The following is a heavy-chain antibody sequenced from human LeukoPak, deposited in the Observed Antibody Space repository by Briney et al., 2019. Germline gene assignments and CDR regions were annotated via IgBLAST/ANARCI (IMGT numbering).Heavy chain of an antibody. V-gene: IGHV3-48*04. J-gene: IGHJ5*02. CDR2: ISGGSKTI. Sequence: PGGSLRLSCAASGFTFSSYSMNWVRHSPGQGLEWVSYISGGSKTIYYADSVKGRFTISRDNAKNSLFLQMNSLRAEDTAVYFCARDDRYSSSWKRFDPWGQGTLVTVSS. D-gene: IGHD6-13*01. CDR1: GFTFSSYS. CDR3: ARDDRYSSSWKRFDP.